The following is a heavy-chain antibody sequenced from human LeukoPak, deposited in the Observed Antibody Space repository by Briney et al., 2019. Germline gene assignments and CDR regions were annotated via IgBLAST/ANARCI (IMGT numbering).Heavy chain of an antibody. Sequence: PGGSLRLSCAASGFTFSSYNMNWVRQAPGKGLEWVSGINWNGGSTGYADSVKGRFTISRDNAKNSLYLQMNSLRAEDTALYYCAREMRLLWFGELSDWGQGTLVTVSS. V-gene: IGHV3-20*04. J-gene: IGHJ4*02. CDR2: INWNGGST. D-gene: IGHD3-10*01. CDR1: GFTFSSYN. CDR3: AREMRLLWFGELSD.